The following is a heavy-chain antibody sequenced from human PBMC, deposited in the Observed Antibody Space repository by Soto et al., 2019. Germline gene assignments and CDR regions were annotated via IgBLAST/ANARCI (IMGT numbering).Heavy chain of an antibody. Sequence: EVQLSGSGGGLVQPGGSLRLSCAASGFTFSSYAMSWVRQAPGKGLEWVSAISGSSTSTYYADSVKGRFTISRDNSKNTQYLQMNSLRAEDTAIYYCAKDPSSGFAMENYFDYWSQGTLVTVSS. J-gene: IGHJ4*02. V-gene: IGHV3-23*01. CDR1: GFTFSSYA. D-gene: IGHD3-10*01. CDR3: AKDPSSGFAMENYFDY. CDR2: ISGSSTST.